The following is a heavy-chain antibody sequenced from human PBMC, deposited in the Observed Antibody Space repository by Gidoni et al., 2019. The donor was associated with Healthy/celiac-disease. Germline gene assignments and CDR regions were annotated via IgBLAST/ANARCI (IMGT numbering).Heavy chain of an antibody. CDR3: ARESGLAVAGLIDY. Sequence: QVQLQQSGAGLVKRSQTLALTCAICGDRGPSNSAAWNWIRQSPSRGLEWLGRTYYRSKWYNDSAVSVKSRITINPDTSKTQFSLQLNSVTPEATAVYYCARESGLAVAGLIDYWGQGTLVTVSS. CDR2: TYYRSKWYN. D-gene: IGHD6-19*01. V-gene: IGHV6-1*01. J-gene: IGHJ4*02. CDR1: GDRGPSNSAA.